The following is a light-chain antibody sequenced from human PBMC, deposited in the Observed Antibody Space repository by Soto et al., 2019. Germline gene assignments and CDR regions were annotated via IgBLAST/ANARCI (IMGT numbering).Light chain of an antibody. J-gene: IGKJ4*01. Sequence: IQMTQSPSSVSASVGDRVTITCRASQPISSWLAWYQQKPGQPPNLLIYSASTLRSGVPSRFSGSESGTLFTLTITNLQHEDFATYYCQQASSLPLTFGGGTKVEV. CDR2: SAS. CDR3: QQASSLPLT. CDR1: QPISSW. V-gene: IGKV1-12*01.